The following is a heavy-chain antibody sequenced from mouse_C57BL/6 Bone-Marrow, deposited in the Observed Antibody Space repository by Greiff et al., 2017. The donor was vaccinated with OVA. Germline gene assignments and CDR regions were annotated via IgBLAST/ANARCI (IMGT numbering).Heavy chain of an antibody. CDR2: ISSGGSYT. CDR1: GFTFSSYG. V-gene: IGHV5-6*01. CDR3: ARPCSYGYFDV. D-gene: IGHD6-5*01. Sequence: EVNLVESGGDLVKPGGSLKLSCAASGFTFSSYGMSWVRQTPDKRLEWVATISSGGSYTYYPDSVKGRFTISRDHAKNTLYLQMSSLKSEDTAMDYCARPCSYGYFDVWGTGTTVTVSA. J-gene: IGHJ1*03.